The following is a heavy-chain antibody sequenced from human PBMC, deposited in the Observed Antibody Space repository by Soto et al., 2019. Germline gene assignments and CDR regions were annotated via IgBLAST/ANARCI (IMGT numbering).Heavy chain of an antibody. CDR2: TYYRSKWYN. J-gene: IGHJ4*02. CDR1: GGSVSSNSAA. V-gene: IGHV6-1*01. Sequence: SQTLSLTYAISGGSVSSNSAAWNWIRQSPSRGLEWLGRTYYRSKWYNDYAVSVKSRITINPDTSKNQFSLQLNSVTPEDTAVYYCARDRWSSGWYEIDYWGQGTLVTVSS. D-gene: IGHD6-19*01. CDR3: ARDRWSSGWYEIDY.